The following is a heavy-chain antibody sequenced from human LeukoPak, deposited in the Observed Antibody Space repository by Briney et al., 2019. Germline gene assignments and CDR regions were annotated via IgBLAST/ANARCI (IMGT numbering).Heavy chain of an antibody. CDR2: IYYSGST. Sequence: PSETLSLTCTVSGGSISSYYWSWIRQPPGKGLEWIGYIYYSGSTNYNPSLKSRVTISVDTSKNQFSLKLSSVTAADTAVYCCARANNFYDFWSGYYFDYWGQGTLVTVSS. J-gene: IGHJ4*02. V-gene: IGHV4-59*01. CDR1: GGSISSYY. CDR3: ARANNFYDFWSGYYFDY. D-gene: IGHD3-3*01.